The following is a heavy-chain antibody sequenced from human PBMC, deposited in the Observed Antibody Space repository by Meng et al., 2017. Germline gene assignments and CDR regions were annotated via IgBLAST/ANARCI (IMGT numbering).Heavy chain of an antibody. Sequence: GESLKISCAASGFTFSSYEMNWVRQAPGKGLEWVAVISYDGSNKYYADSVKGRFTISRDNSKNTLYLQMNSLRAEDTAVYYCARGRRRGVIITGFGSVGGAVDYWGQGTLVTVSS. CDR1: GFTFSSYE. D-gene: IGHD3-10*01. CDR3: ARGRRRGVIITGFGSVGGAVDY. CDR2: ISYDGSNK. J-gene: IGHJ4*02. V-gene: IGHV3-30*04.